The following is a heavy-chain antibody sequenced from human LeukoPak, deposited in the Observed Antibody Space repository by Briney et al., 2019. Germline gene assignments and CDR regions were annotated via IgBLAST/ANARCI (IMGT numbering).Heavy chain of an antibody. CDR3: ARVRELHAYDAFDI. Sequence: SETLSLTCTVSGGSISSSYWSWTRQPPGKGLEWIGYIYYSGNTNYNPSLKSRVTISVATSKDQFSLKLTSVAPADTAVYYCARVRELHAYDAFDIWGQGTMVTVSS. CDR1: GGSISSSY. D-gene: IGHD1-26*01. CDR2: IYYSGNT. V-gene: IGHV4-59*01. J-gene: IGHJ3*02.